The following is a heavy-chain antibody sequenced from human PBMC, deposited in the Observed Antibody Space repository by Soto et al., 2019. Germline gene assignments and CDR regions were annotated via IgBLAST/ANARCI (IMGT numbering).Heavy chain of an antibody. V-gene: IGHV3-30-3*01. D-gene: IGHD6-6*01. J-gene: IGHJ4*02. CDR1: GFTFSSYA. CDR3: AREGGQQLVRGFDY. Sequence: GGSLRLSCAASGFTFSSYAMHWVRQAPGKGLEWVAVISYDGSNKYYADSVKGRFTISRDNSKNTLYLQMNSLRAEDTAVYYCAREGGQQLVRGFDYWGQGTLVTVPQ. CDR2: ISYDGSNK.